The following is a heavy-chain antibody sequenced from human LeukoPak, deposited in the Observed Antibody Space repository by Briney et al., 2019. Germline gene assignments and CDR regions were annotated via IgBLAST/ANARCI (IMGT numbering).Heavy chain of an antibody. V-gene: IGHV4-4*09. D-gene: IGHD6-6*01. J-gene: IGHJ4*02. CDR3: ARQSIAARPGFDY. CDR1: GGSISSYY. CDR2: IYTSGST. Sequence: SETLSLTCTVSGGSISSYYWSWIRQPPGKGLEWIGYIYTSGSTNYNPSLKSRVTISVDTSKNQFSLKLGSVTAADTAVYYCARQSIAARPGFDYWGQGTLVTVSS.